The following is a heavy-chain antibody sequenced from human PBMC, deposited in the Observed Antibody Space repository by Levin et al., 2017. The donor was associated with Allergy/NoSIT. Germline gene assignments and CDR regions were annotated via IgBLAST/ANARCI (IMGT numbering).Heavy chain of an antibody. CDR1: GFTFDDYA. Sequence: LSLTCAASGFTFDDYAMHWVRQAPGKGLEWVSLVSWDGGSAYYADSVKGRFTISRDNSKNSLHLQMHTLRAEDTALYYCAKDKLSHAPSGIDYWGQGTLVTVSS. J-gene: IGHJ4*02. V-gene: IGHV3-43D*03. CDR3: AKDKLSHAPSGIDY. D-gene: IGHD3-10*01. CDR2: VSWDGGSA.